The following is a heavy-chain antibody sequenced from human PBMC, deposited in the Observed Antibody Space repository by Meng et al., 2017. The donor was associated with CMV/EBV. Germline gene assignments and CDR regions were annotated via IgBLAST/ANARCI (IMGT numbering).Heavy chain of an antibody. CDR3: AKDGGEGGQLWLPSYYYYGMDV. Sequence: GESLKISCAASGFTFSSYGMHWVRQAPGKGLEWVAFIRYDGSNKDYADSVKGRFTISRDNSKNTLYLQMNSPRAEDTAVYYCAKDGGEGGQLWLPSYYYYGMDVWGQGTTVTVSS. CDR1: GFTFSSYG. J-gene: IGHJ6*02. CDR2: IRYDGSNK. D-gene: IGHD5-18*01. V-gene: IGHV3-30*02.